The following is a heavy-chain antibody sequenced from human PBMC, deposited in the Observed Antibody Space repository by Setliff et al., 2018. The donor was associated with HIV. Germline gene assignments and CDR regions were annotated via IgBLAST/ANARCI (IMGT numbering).Heavy chain of an antibody. J-gene: IGHJ4*02. CDR2: IYYSGST. D-gene: IGHD6-19*01. Sequence: PSETLSLTCSVSGVSISSYYWSWIRQPPGKGLEWIGYIYYSGSTNYNPSLKSRVTISVDTSKNQFSLKLSSVTAADTAVYYCARGRRSSGWYVYHWGQGTLVTVSS. V-gene: IGHV4-59*01. CDR1: GVSISSYY. CDR3: ARGRRSSGWYVYH.